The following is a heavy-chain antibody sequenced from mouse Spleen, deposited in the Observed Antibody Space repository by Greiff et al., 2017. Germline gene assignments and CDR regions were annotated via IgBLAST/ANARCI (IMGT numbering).Heavy chain of an antibody. Sequence: EVQVVESGGGLVKPGGSLKLSCAASGFTFSDYGMHWVRQAPEKGLEWVAYISSGSSTIYYADTVKGRFTISRDNAKNTLFLQMTSLRSEDTAMYYCARTLYYGNYGIAYWGQGTLVTVSA. CDR2: ISSGSSTI. CDR1: GFTFSDYG. CDR3: ARTLYYGNYGIAY. J-gene: IGHJ3*01. D-gene: IGHD2-1*01. V-gene: IGHV5-17*01.